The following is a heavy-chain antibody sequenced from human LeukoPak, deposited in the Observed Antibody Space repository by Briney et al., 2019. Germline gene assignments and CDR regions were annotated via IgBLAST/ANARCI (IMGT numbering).Heavy chain of an antibody. CDR1: GFTFSSYS. J-gene: IGHJ6*02. Sequence: GGSLRLSCAASGFTFSSYSMIWVRQAPGKGLEWVSYISSSSTTIYYADSVKGRFTISRDNAKNSLYLQMDSLRDEDTAVYYCARPNCGGTYVMDVWGQGTTVTVSS. D-gene: IGHD2-21*01. CDR2: ISSSSTTI. V-gene: IGHV3-48*02. CDR3: ARPNCGGTYVMDV.